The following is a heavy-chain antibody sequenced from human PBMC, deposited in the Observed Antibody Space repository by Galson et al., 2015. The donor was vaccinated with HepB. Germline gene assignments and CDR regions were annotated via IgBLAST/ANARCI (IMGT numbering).Heavy chain of an antibody. CDR1: GFTFSRFT. J-gene: IGHJ4*02. CDR2: ISWGSNYI. Sequence: SLRLSCAASGFTFSRFTMNWVRHVPGKGLEWVSSISWGSNYIYYADSVKGRFTISRDNAKNSLFLQVSSLRVEDTAVYYCARQVGFTSGSYDYWGQGTLVTVS. V-gene: IGHV3-21*01. CDR3: ARQVGFTSGSYDY. D-gene: IGHD1-26*01.